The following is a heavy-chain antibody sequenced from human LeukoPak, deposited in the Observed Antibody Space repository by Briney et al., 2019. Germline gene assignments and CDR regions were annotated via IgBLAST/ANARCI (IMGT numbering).Heavy chain of an antibody. J-gene: IGHJ4*02. CDR3: ANLARPLDY. D-gene: IGHD6-6*01. CDR2: IRYDGSNE. CDR1: GLTFSSYW. V-gene: IGHV3-30*02. Sequence: GGSLRLSCVASGLTFSSYWMSWVRQAPGKGLEWVAFIRYDGSNEYVDSVKGRFTISRDNSKNTLYLQMNSLKPEDTAVYYCANLARPLDYWGQGALVTVSS.